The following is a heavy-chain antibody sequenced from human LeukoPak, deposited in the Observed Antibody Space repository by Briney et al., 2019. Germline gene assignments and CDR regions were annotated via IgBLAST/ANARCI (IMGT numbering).Heavy chain of an antibody. CDR3: ARSTRSVGWFDP. CDR1: GYTFTGYY. J-gene: IGHJ5*02. D-gene: IGHD1-1*01. CDR2: INPNSGGT. V-gene: IGHV1-2*06. Sequence: ASVKVSCKASGYTFTGYYMHWVRQAPGQGLEWMGRINPNSGGTNYAQKFQGRVTMTRDTSISTAYMELSRLRSDVTAVYYCARSTRSVGWFDPWGQGTLVTVSS.